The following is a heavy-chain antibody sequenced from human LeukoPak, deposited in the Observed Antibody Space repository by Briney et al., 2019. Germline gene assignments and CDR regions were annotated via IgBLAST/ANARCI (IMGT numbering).Heavy chain of an antibody. J-gene: IGHJ3*02. Sequence: GASVKVSCKASGYTFTSYDINWVRQATGQGLEWMGWMNPNSGNTGYAQKFQGRVTVTRNTSISTAYMELSSLRSEDTAVYYCARRHDYVWGSLYAFDIWGQGTMVTVSS. CDR3: ARRHDYVWGSLYAFDI. CDR1: GYTFTSYD. V-gene: IGHV1-8*03. D-gene: IGHD3-16*01. CDR2: MNPNSGNT.